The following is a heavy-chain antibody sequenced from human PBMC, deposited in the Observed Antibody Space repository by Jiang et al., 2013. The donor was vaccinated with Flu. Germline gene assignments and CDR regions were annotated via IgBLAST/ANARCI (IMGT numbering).Heavy chain of an antibody. Sequence: SCAASGFTFSSYGMHWVRQAPGKGLEWVAVISYDGSNKYYADSVKGRFTISRDNSKNTLYLQMNSLRAEDTAVYYCAKSFNIGYYGSGSYFPHDYWGQGTLVTVSS. CDR2: ISYDGSNK. CDR1: GFTFSSYG. V-gene: IGHV3-30*18. J-gene: IGHJ4*02. CDR3: AKSFNIGYYGSGSYFPHDY. D-gene: IGHD3-10*01.